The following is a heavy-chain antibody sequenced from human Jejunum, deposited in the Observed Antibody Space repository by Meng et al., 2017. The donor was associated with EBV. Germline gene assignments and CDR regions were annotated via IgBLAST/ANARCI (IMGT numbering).Heavy chain of an antibody. Sequence: GQVWGSGGGLVRPGGSLRLSWAALGFTFSSYAMTWVRQAPGKGLEWLSTFSGSGGPTYYADSVRGRFTISRDNSKTTLYLQMNTLRAEDTAVYYCAKDVVGATDFWGQGTLVTVSS. J-gene: IGHJ4*02. CDR3: AKDVVGATDF. V-gene: IGHV3-23*01. CDR2: FSGSGGPT. CDR1: GFTFSSYA. D-gene: IGHD1-26*01.